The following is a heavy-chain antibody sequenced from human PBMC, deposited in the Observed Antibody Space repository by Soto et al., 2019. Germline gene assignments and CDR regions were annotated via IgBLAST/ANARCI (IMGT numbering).Heavy chain of an antibody. D-gene: IGHD2-15*01. V-gene: IGHV3-66*01. J-gene: IGHJ2*01. Sequence: GGSLRLSCAASGFTVSSNYMSWVRQAPGKGLEWVSVIYSGGSTYYADSVKGRFTISRDNSKNTLYLQMNSLRAEDTAVYYCARDLRYCSGGSCYAENWYFDLWGRGTLVTVSS. CDR2: IYSGGST. CDR3: ARDLRYCSGGSCYAENWYFDL. CDR1: GFTVSSNY.